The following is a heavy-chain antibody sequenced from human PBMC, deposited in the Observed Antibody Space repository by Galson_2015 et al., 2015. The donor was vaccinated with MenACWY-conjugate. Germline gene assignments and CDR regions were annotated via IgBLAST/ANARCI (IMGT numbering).Heavy chain of an antibody. CDR3: ARETPYYDSSGYYFGDYFDY. V-gene: IGHV4-39*02. D-gene: IGHD3-22*01. Sequence: SETLSLTCTVSGGSISSSSYYWSWIRQPPGKGLEWIGSIYYSGSTYYNPSLKSRVTISVDTSKNQFSLKLSSVTAADTAVYYCARETPYYDSSGYYFGDYFDYWGQGTLVTVSS. CDR1: GGSISSSSYY. CDR2: IYYSGST. J-gene: IGHJ4*02.